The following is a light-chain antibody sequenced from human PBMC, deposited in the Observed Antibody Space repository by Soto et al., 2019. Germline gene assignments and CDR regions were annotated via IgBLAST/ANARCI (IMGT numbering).Light chain of an antibody. CDR1: QSISRW. Sequence: IQVSLSPATVSVSIGDRVTLTRRASQSISRWLAWYQQKPGKAPKFLIYDASSRESGVPSRFSGSGSGTEFTLTISTLQPEDFATYYCQQYGTYPWTFGQGTKVDI. CDR2: DAS. CDR3: QQYGTYPWT. J-gene: IGKJ1*01. V-gene: IGKV1-5*01.